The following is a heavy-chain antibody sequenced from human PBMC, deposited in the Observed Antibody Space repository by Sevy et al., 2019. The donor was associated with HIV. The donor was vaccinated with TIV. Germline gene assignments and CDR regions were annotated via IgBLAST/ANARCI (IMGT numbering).Heavy chain of an antibody. CDR3: TTEGAD. Sequence: GGSVRLSCAASGFTFSDAWLSWVRQAPGKGLEWVGRVRSKGDGGTTDYAAPVKGRFTIARDDSKNVLYVQMNSLKIEDTGVYYCTTEGADWGQGTRVTVSS. J-gene: IGHJ4*02. CDR2: VRSKGDGGTT. CDR1: GFTFSDAW. V-gene: IGHV3-15*01.